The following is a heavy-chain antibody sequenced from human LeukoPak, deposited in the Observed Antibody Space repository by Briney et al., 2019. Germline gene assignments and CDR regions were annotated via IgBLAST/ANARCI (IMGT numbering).Heavy chain of an antibody. CDR2: ISGDGSTT. CDR1: GFTFDDYA. Sequence: PGGSLRLSCAASGFTFDDYAMHWVRQGPGKGLEWVSYISGDGSTTYYAESVKGRFTISRDNSKTSLYLQMNSLRAGDTALYYCARERTYYYDSNPDYFDYWGQGTLVTVSS. V-gene: IGHV3-43*02. J-gene: IGHJ4*02. CDR3: ARERTYYYDSNPDYFDY. D-gene: IGHD3-22*01.